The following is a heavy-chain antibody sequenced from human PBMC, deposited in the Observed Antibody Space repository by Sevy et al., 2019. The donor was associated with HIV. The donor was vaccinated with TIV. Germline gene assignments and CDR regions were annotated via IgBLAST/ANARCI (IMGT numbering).Heavy chain of an antibody. CDR1: GFTFRSYG. Sequence: GGSLRLSCAASGFTFRSYGMHWVRQAPGKGLEWVAVIWYAGSDKYYADSVKGRFTISRDNSKNTLYLQLNSLRAEDTAVYYCARGRLVAATLYYCDYWGQGTLVTVSS. V-gene: IGHV3-33*01. CDR3: ARGRLVAATLYYCDY. D-gene: IGHD2-15*01. J-gene: IGHJ4*02. CDR2: IWYAGSDK.